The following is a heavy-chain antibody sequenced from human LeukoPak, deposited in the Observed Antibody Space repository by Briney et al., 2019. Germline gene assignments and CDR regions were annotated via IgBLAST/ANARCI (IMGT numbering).Heavy chain of an antibody. CDR1: GDSISSYY. Sequence: PSETLSPTCTVSGDSISSYYWSWIRQPPGKGLEWIGNIYYSGSTTYNPSIKSRVTMSVDTSKNQFSLKLNSVTAADTAVYFCARVPPDLEENSSRPFDFWGQGTLVTVSS. CDR2: IYYSGST. CDR3: ARVPPDLEENSSRPFDF. V-gene: IGHV4-59*08. D-gene: IGHD1-1*01. J-gene: IGHJ4*02.